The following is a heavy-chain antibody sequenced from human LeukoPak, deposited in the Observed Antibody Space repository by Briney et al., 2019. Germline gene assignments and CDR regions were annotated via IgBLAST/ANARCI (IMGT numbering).Heavy chain of an antibody. D-gene: IGHD3-22*01. J-gene: IGHJ4*02. V-gene: IGHV4-34*01. CDR2: INRGGST. CDR1: GGSFSGYY. Sequence: SETLSLTCAVYGGSFSGYYWSWIRQPPGKGLEWIGEINRGGSTNYNPSLKSRVTISVDTSKNQFSLKLSSVTAADTAVYYCARAPDSSGYYYADYWGQGTLVTVSS. CDR3: ARAPDSSGYYYADY.